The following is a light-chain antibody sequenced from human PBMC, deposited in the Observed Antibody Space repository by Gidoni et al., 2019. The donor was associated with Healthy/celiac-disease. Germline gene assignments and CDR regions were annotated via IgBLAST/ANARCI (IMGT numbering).Light chain of an antibody. CDR2: AAS. V-gene: IGKV1-39*01. J-gene: IGKJ3*01. Sequence: DIKMTKSPSSLSASVGERVTITCRASQSISSYLNWDQQKPGKSPKLLIYAASSLQSGVPSRFSGSGSGTDFTLTISSLQPEDFATYYCQQSYSTPEFTFGPGTKVDIK. CDR1: QSISSY. CDR3: QQSYSTPEFT.